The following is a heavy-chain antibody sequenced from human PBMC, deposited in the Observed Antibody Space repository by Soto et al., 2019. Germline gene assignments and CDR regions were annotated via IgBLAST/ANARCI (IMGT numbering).Heavy chain of an antibody. Sequence: EVQLVESGGGLVQPGRSLRLSCAASGVTFDDYAMQWVRQAPGKGLEWVSGINWNGGFVIYADSVKGRFTISRDNAKKFLFLPMKSLRADDTALYYCSKASALYSGMDVWGQGTTVTVS. J-gene: IGHJ6*02. V-gene: IGHV3-9*01. CDR3: SKASALYSGMDV. D-gene: IGHD4-4*01. CDR1: GVTFDDYA. CDR2: INWNGGFV.